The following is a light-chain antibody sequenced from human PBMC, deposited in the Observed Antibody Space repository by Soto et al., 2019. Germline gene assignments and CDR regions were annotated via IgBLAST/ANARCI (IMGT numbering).Light chain of an antibody. CDR3: QQYNNWTVT. V-gene: IGKV3-15*01. CDR1: QSVSSN. CDR2: GAS. J-gene: IGKJ4*01. Sequence: EIVITQSPATLSVSPGERATLSCRASQSVSSNLAWYQQKPGQAPRLLIYGASTRATGIPARFSGSGSGTEFNLTISRLQSEDFAVYECQQYNNWTVTFGGGTKVDIK.